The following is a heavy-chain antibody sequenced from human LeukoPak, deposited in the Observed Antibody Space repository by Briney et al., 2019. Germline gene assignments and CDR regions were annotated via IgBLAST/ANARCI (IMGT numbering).Heavy chain of an antibody. J-gene: IGHJ5*02. CDR2: IYYSGST. Sequence: SETLSLTCTVSGGSISSGDYYWSWIRQPPGKGLEWIGYIYYSGSTYYNPSLKSRVTISVDTSKNQFSLKLSSVSAADTAVYYCARDVRNWNYGRFDPWGQGTLVTVSS. V-gene: IGHV4-30-4*08. CDR3: ARDVRNWNYGRFDP. D-gene: IGHD1-7*01. CDR1: GGSISSGDYY.